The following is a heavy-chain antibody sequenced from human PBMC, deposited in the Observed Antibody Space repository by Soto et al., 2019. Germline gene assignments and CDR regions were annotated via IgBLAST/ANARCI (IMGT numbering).Heavy chain of an antibody. V-gene: IGHV3-48*03. CDR2: ISSSGSTI. D-gene: IGHD1-26*01. Sequence: EVQLVESGGGLVQPGGSLRLSCAASGFTFSSYEMNWVRQAPGKGLEWVSYISSSGSTIYYADSVKGRFTISRDNAKNSLYLQMNSLRAEDTAVYYCASRSPGIVVGAFDYWGQGTLVTVSS. CDR3: ASRSPGIVVGAFDY. J-gene: IGHJ4*02. CDR1: GFTFSSYE.